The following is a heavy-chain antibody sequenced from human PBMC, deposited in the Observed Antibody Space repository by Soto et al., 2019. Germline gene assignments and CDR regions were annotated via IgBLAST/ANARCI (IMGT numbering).Heavy chain of an antibody. CDR2: IYYSGST. J-gene: IGHJ5*02. CDR1: GGSISSGGYY. CDR3: ARVEEDVVVPAAALSNWFDP. Sequence: LSLTCTVSGGSISSGGYYWSWIRRHPGKGLEWIGYIYYSGSTYYNPSLKSRVTISVDTSKNQFSLKLSSVTAADTAVYYCARVEEDVVVPAAALSNWFDPWGQGTLVTVSS. D-gene: IGHD2-2*01. V-gene: IGHV4-31*03.